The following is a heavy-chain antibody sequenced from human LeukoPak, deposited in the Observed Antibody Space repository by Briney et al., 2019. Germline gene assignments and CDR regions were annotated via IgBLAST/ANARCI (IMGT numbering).Heavy chain of an antibody. D-gene: IGHD3-22*01. V-gene: IGHV1-18*01. Sequence: ASVKVSCKASGYTFTSFGISWVRQAPGQGLEWMGRIIPIFGIANYAQKFQGRVTMTTDTSTRTGYMEVRSLSSDDTAVYYCARASASRTNSNSYYFETTKKNGFDVWGQGTMVTVSS. CDR1: GYTFTSFG. J-gene: IGHJ3*01. CDR3: ARASASRTNSNSYYFETTKKNGFDV. CDR2: IIPIFGIA.